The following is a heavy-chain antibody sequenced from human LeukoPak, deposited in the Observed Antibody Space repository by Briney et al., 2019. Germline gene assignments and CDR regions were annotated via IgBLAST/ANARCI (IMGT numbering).Heavy chain of an antibody. J-gene: IGHJ4*02. D-gene: IGHD3-10*01. CDR1: GYSFTNYW. CDR3: ACATPYYYGSGSYYTDY. CDR2: IFPGDSDT. Sequence: GESLKISWKGSGYSFTNYWIGWVRQMPGKGLEWMGIIFPGDSDTRYNAPFQGQVTISADKSISTAYLQSSSLRASDTAMYYCACATPYYYGSGSYYTDYWGQGTLVTVSS. V-gene: IGHV5-51*01.